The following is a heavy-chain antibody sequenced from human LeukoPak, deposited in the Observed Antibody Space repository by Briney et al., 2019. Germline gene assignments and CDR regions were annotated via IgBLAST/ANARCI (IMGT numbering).Heavy chain of an antibody. J-gene: IGHJ6*03. D-gene: IGHD6-19*01. CDR2: MNPNSGNT. CDR1: GYTFTSYD. Sequence: ASVKVSCKASGYTFTSYDINWVRQATGQGLEWMGWMNPNSGNTGYAQKFQGRVTMTRNTSISTAYMELSSLRSEDTAVYYCARGQGESSGWYGYYYYYYMDVWGKGTTVTISS. V-gene: IGHV1-8*01. CDR3: ARGQGESSGWYGYYYYYYMDV.